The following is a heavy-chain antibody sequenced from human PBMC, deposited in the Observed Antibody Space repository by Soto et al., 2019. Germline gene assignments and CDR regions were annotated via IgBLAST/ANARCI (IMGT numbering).Heavy chain of an antibody. J-gene: IGHJ3*02. CDR1: GGSISSYY. CDR2: IYTSGST. D-gene: IGHD2-15*01. CDR3: ARGRYCSGGSCYPLMGAFDI. Sequence: SETLSLTCTVSGGSISSYYWSWIRQPAGKGLEWIGRIYTSGSTNYNPSLKSRVTMSVDTSKNQFSLKLSSVTAADTAVYYCARGRYCSGGSCYPLMGAFDIWGQGTMVTVSS. V-gene: IGHV4-4*07.